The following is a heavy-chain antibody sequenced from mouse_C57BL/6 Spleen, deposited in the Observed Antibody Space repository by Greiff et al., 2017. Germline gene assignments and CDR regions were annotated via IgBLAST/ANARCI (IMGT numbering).Heavy chain of an antibody. Sequence: QVQLQQPVTELVKPGASVKLSCKASGYTFTSYWMHWVKQRPGQGLEWIGNINPSNGGTTYNEKFKSKATLTVDKSSSTAYMQLSSLTSEDSAVYYCARRRYGNYDDYFDYWGQGNTLTVSS. CDR1: GYTFTSYW. CDR3: ARRRYGNYDDYFDY. CDR2: INPSNGGT. J-gene: IGHJ2*01. V-gene: IGHV1-53*01. D-gene: IGHD2-1*01.